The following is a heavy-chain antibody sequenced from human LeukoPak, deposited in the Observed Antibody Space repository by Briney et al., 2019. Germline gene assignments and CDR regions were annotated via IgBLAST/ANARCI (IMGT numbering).Heavy chain of an antibody. D-gene: IGHD3-3*01. J-gene: IGHJ4*02. V-gene: IGHV3-23*01. CDR3: AREYYDFWSGYYFDY. Sequence: GGSLRLSCAASGFTFSSYAMSWVRQAPGKGLEWVSAISGSGGSTYYADSVKGRFAISRDNSKNTLYLQMTSLRAEDTAVYYCAREYYDFWSGYYFDYWGQGPLVTVSS. CDR2: ISGSGGST. CDR1: GFTFSSYA.